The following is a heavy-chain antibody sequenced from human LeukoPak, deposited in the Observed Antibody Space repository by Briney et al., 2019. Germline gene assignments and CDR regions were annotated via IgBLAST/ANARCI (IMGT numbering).Heavy chain of an antibody. V-gene: IGHV1-18*01. J-gene: IGHJ4*02. CDR2: ISAYNGNT. CDR1: GYTFTSFG. Sequence: GASVKVSCKASGYTFTSFGISWVRQAPGQGLEWMGWISAYNGNTDYAQKLQGRVSMTTETSTSTAYMELRSLRSDDTAVYYCARDHHDFLTTYYSVPHYYFDYWGQGTLVTVSS. CDR3: ARDHHDFLTTYYSVPHYYFDY. D-gene: IGHD3-9*01.